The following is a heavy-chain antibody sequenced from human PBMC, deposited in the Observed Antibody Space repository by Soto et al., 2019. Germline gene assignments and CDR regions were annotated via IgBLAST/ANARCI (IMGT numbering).Heavy chain of an antibody. J-gene: IGHJ4*02. CDR2: TYYRSKWYN. CDR1: GDSVSSNSAA. CDR3: ARASAVKSLASWVATRPYYFDY. V-gene: IGHV6-1*01. Sequence: SQTLSLTCAISGDSVSSNSAAWNWIRQSPSRGLEWLGRTYYRSKWYNDYAVSVKSRITINPDTSKNQFSLQLNSVTPEDTAVYYCARASAVKSLASWVATRPYYFDYWGQGTLVTVSS. D-gene: IGHD5-12*01.